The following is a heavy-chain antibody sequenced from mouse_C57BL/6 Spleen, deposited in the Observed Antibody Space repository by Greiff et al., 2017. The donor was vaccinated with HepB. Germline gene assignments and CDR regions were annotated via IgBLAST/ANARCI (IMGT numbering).Heavy chain of an antibody. CDR1: GFSLTSYG. V-gene: IGHV2-6-1*01. Sequence: QVQLKQSGPGLVAPSQSLSITCTVSGFSLTSYGVHWVRQPPGKGLEWLVVIWSDGSTTYNSALKSRLSISKDNSKSQVFLKMNSLQTDDTAMYYCARHHYYGSSYDFDYWGQGTTLTVSS. J-gene: IGHJ2*01. D-gene: IGHD1-1*01. CDR2: IWSDGST. CDR3: ARHHYYGSSYDFDY.